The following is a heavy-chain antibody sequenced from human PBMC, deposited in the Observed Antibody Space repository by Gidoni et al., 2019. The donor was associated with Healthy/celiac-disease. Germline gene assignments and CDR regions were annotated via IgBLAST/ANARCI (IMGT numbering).Heavy chain of an antibody. V-gene: IGHV4-31*03. CDR3: ARHPRDERHYYDSSGYATPGVVDY. D-gene: IGHD3-22*01. CDR2: IYYSGST. Sequence: QVQLQESGPGLVKPSQTLSLTCTVSGGSISSGGYYWSWIRQHPGKGLEWIGYIYYSGSTYYNPSLKSRVTISVDTSKNQFSLKLSSVTAADTAVYYCARHPRDERHYYDSSGYATPGVVDYWGQGTLVTVSS. J-gene: IGHJ4*02. CDR1: GGSISSGGYY.